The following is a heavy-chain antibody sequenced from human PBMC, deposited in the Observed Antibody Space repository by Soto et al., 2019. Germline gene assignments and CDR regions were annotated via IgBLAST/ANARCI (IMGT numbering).Heavy chain of an antibody. D-gene: IGHD3-22*01. V-gene: IGHV4-59*01. CDR3: ARTNYYDSSFNWFDP. Sequence: SETLSLTCTVSGGSISSYYWSWIRQPPGKGLEWIGYIYYSGSTNYNPSLKSRVTISVDTSKNQFSLKLSSVTAADTAVYYCARTNYYDSSFNWFDPWGQGTLVTVSS. CDR2: IYYSGST. J-gene: IGHJ5*02. CDR1: GGSISSYY.